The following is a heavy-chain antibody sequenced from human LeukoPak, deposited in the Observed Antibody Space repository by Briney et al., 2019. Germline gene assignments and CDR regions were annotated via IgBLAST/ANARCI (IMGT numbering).Heavy chain of an antibody. CDR2: IYYSGST. V-gene: IGHV4-39*07. Sequence: PSETLSLTCTVSGGSISSSSYYWGWIRQPPGKGLEWIGSIYYSGSTYYNPSLKSRVTISVDTSKNQFSLKLSSVTAADTAVYYCARAQYYDILTGYSHFDYWGQGTLVTVSS. J-gene: IGHJ4*02. CDR3: ARAQYYDILTGYSHFDY. CDR1: GGSISSSSYY. D-gene: IGHD3-9*01.